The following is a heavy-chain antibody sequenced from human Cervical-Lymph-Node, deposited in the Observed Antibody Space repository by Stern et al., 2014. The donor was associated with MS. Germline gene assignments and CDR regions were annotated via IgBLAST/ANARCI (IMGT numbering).Heavy chain of an antibody. J-gene: IGHJ4*02. CDR2: IIPVLGTT. CDR3: ARLDPAYYFDY. CDR1: GGTFSSNA. V-gene: IGHV1-69*01. D-gene: IGHD2-2*01. Sequence: QVQLVESGAEVKKPGSSVKVSCKSSGGTFSSNAINWVRQAPGQGLEWMGGIIPVLGTTNYAQKFHGRVTITADESTSTAYMELSSLRSEDTAVYYCARLDPAYYFDYWGQGTLVTVSS.